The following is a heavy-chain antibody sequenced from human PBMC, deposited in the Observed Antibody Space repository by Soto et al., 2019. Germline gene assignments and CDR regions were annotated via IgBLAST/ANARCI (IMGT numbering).Heavy chain of an antibody. D-gene: IGHD1-1*01. CDR1: GFTFSSYA. V-gene: IGHV3-30-3*01. Sequence: QVQLVESGGGVVQPGRSLRLSCAASGFTFSSYAMHWVRQAPGKGLEWVAVISYDGSNKYYADSVKVRFTISRDNSKNTLYLQMNSLRAEDTAVDYCASGLSGDFDYWGQGTLVTVSS. J-gene: IGHJ4*02. CDR2: ISYDGSNK. CDR3: ASGLSGDFDY.